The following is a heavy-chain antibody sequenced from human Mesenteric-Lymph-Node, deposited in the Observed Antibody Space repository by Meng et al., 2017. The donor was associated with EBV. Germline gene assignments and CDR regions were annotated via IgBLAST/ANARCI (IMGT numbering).Heavy chain of an antibody. CDR3: ARESGDDSNFDY. CDR2: ITSSPTYI. D-gene: IGHD5-24*01. CDR1: GVPFSTFS. V-gene: IGHV3-21*01. J-gene: IGHJ4*02. Sequence: VPWVESGGGLVKPGGSLVPSCAAFGVPFSTFSMNWVRRAPGRGLEWVSSITSSPTYIYYATSVKGRFTISRDNAKNSLFLQMNSLRAEDTAVYYCARESGDDSNFDYWGQGALVTVSS.